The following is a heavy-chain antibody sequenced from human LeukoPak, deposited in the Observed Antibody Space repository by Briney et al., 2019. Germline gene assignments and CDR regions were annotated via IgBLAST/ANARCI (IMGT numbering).Heavy chain of an antibody. J-gene: IGHJ3*01. V-gene: IGHV4-4*07. D-gene: IGHD3-22*01. CDR1: GGSISSYY. CDR2: IYTSGST. Sequence: SETLSLTCTVSGGSISSYYWSWIRQPAGKGLEWIGRIYTSGSTNYNPSLKSRVTMSVDTSKKQFFLRLSSVTAADTAVYFCARGLIDYYYDSNDHNDAFDVWGQGTMVTVSS. CDR3: ARGLIDYYYDSNDHNDAFDV.